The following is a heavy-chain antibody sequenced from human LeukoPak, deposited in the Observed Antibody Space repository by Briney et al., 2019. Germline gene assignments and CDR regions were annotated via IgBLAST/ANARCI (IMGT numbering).Heavy chain of an antibody. CDR3: AKGLYDSSGYYPVDAFDI. Sequence: GCSTYYADYVKGRFTISRDNSNNTLYLQMNSLRAEDTAVYYCAKGLYDSSGYYPVDAFDIWGQGTMVTVSS. CDR2: GCST. J-gene: IGHJ3*02. D-gene: IGHD3-22*01. V-gene: IGHV3-23*01.